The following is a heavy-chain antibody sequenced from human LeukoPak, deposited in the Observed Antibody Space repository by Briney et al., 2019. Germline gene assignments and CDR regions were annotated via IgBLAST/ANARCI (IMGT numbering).Heavy chain of an antibody. CDR2: IKQDGSEK. J-gene: IGHJ3*02. D-gene: IGHD6-6*01. CDR3: ARDLIQLEWGDAFDI. CDR1: GFTFSSYW. Sequence: PGGSLRLSCAASGFTFSSYWMSWVRQAPGKGLEWVANIKQDGSEKYYVDSVKGRFTISRDNAKNSLYLQMNSLRAEDTAVYYCARDLIQLEWGDAFDIWGQGTMVTVSS. V-gene: IGHV3-7*01.